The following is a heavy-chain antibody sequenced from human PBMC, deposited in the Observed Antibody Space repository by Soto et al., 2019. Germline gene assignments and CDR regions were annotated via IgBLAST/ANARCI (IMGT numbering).Heavy chain of an antibody. Sequence: ASVNFSCKASGYTFTSYGLSWVRQAPVQGLEWMGWISAYNGNTNYAQKLQGRVTITTDTSTSTAYMELRSLRSYDTAVYYCARDHHGYDYEYYFDYWGQGTLVTVSS. CDR3: ARDHHGYDYEYYFDY. J-gene: IGHJ4*02. CDR2: ISAYNGNT. CDR1: GYTFTSYG. D-gene: IGHD5-12*01. V-gene: IGHV1-18*01.